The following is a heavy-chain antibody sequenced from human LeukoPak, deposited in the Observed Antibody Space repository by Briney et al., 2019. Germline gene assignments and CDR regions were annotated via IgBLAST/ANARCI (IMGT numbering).Heavy chain of an antibody. Sequence: PGGSLRLSCAASGFTFSSYSMNWVRQAPGKGLEWVSSISSSSSYIYYADSVKGRFTISRDNAKNSLYLQMNSLRAEDTAVYYCARVRIQLWSDAFDIWGQGTMVTVSS. D-gene: IGHD5-18*01. CDR1: GFTFSSYS. V-gene: IGHV3-21*01. CDR2: ISSSSSYI. J-gene: IGHJ3*02. CDR3: ARVRIQLWSDAFDI.